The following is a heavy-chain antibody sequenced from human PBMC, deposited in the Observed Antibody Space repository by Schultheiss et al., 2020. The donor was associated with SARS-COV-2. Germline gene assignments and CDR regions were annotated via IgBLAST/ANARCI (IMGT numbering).Heavy chain of an antibody. CDR2: IKSKTDGGTT. D-gene: IGHD3-3*01. CDR1: GGSISSYY. CDR3: AREVTVFGVVLYHYGMDV. V-gene: IGHV3-15*01. J-gene: IGHJ6*02. Sequence: ETLSLTCTVSGGSISSYYWSWIRQPPGKGLEWVGRIKSKTDGGTTDYAAPVKGRFTISRDDSKNTLYLQMNSLRAEDTAVYYCAREVTVFGVVLYHYGMDVWGQGTTVTVSS.